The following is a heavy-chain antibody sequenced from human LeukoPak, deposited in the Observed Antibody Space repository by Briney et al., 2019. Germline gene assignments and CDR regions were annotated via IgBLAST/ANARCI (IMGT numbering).Heavy chain of an antibody. J-gene: IGHJ4*02. CDR3: ASSRYAARFDY. Sequence: GGSLRLSCAASGFTFSSYGMHWVRQAPGKGLEWVAVIWYDGSNKYYGDSVKGRFTISRDNAKNSLYLQMNSLRAEDTAVYYCASSRYAARFDYWGQGTLVTVSS. CDR2: IWYDGSNK. V-gene: IGHV3-33*03. CDR1: GFTFSSYG. D-gene: IGHD2-8*01.